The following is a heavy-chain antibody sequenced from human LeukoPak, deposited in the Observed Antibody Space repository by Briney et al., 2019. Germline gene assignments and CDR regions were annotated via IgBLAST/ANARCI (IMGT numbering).Heavy chain of an antibody. CDR3: AKVIDMPYGMDV. Sequence: GGSLRLSCAASGFTFSSYAMSWVRQAPGKGLEWVSAISGSGGSTYYADSVKGRFTISRDNSKNTLYLQMNSLRAEDTAVYHCAKVIDMPYGMDVWGQGTTVTVSS. CDR2: ISGSGGST. CDR1: GFTFSSYA. J-gene: IGHJ6*02. V-gene: IGHV3-23*01. D-gene: IGHD2-2*01.